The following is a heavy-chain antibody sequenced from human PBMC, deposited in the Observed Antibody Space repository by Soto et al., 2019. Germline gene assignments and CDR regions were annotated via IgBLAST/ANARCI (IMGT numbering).Heavy chain of an antibody. CDR2: VYYTGST. CDR3: ARAGYSYGTGYYFDY. D-gene: IGHD5-18*01. CDR1: GGSISNYY. Sequence: PSETLSLTCTVSGGSISNYYWSWIRQPPGKGLEWIGFVYYTGSTNYNPSLKSRVTISLDTPKNQFSVKLNSVTAADTAVYYCARAGYSYGTGYYFDYWGRGILVT. V-gene: IGHV4-59*01. J-gene: IGHJ4*02.